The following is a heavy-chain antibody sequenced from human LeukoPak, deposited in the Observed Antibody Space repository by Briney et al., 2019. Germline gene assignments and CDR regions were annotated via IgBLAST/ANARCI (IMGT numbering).Heavy chain of an antibody. CDR2: IDHSGGT. Sequence: RQPPGKGLEWIGEIDHSGGTTYNPSLKSRVTMSIDTSKNQFFLKLSSVTAADTAVYYCARGFSHWGQGTLVTVSS. V-gene: IGHV4-34*01. J-gene: IGHJ4*02. CDR3: ARGFSH.